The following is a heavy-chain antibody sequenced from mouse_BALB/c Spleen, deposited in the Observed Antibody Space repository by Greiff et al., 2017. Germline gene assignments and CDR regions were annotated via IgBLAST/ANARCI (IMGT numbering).Heavy chain of an antibody. CDR2: IRNKANGYTT. J-gene: IGHJ3*01. CDR3: ARYYYGSSPAWFAY. CDR1: GFTFTDYY. Sequence: EVQLQQSGGGLVQPGGSLRLSCATSGFTFTDYYMSWVRQPPGKALEWLGFIRNKANGYTTEYSASVKGRFTISRDNSQSILYLQMNTLRAEDSATYYCARYYYGSSPAWFAYWGQGTLVTVSA. D-gene: IGHD1-1*01. V-gene: IGHV7-3*02.